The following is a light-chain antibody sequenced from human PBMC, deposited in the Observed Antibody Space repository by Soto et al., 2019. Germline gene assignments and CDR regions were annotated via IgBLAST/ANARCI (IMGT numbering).Light chain of an antibody. CDR1: QSVSSY. J-gene: IGKJ5*01. Sequence: EIVLTQSPATLSLSPGERATLSCRASQSVSSYLAWYQQKPGQAPRLLIYDASNRATGIPARFSGSGSGTDFTLTISSLEPADFAVYYCQQRSKWPITFGQGTRLEIK. CDR3: QQRSKWPIT. CDR2: DAS. V-gene: IGKV3-11*01.